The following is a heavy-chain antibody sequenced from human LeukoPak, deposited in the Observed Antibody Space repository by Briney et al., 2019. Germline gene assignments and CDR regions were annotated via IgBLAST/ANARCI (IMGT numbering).Heavy chain of an antibody. V-gene: IGHV4-61*02. CDR1: GNSISSGDNY. CDR2: IYSSGST. Sequence: PSETLSLTCTVSGNSISSGDNYWSWIRQPAGKGLEWIGRIYSSGSTNYNPSLKSRVTISGDTSKNQFSLRLSSVTAADTAVYYCARASYSYDINGWVPFDYWGQGTLVTVSS. CDR3: ARASYSYDINGWVPFDY. J-gene: IGHJ4*02. D-gene: IGHD3-22*01.